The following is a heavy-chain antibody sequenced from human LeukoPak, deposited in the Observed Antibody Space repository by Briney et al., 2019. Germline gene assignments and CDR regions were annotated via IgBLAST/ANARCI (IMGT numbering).Heavy chain of an antibody. V-gene: IGHV1-18*01. CDR2: ISAYNGNT. CDR3: AREGVATIFAGDYYYGMDV. Sequence: ALVKVSCKASGYTFTSYGISWVRQAPGQGLEWMGWISAYNGNTNYAQKLQGRVTMTTDTSTSTAYMELRSLRSDDTAVYYCAREGVATIFAGDYYYGMDVWGQGTTVTVSS. D-gene: IGHD5-12*01. J-gene: IGHJ6*02. CDR1: GYTFTSYG.